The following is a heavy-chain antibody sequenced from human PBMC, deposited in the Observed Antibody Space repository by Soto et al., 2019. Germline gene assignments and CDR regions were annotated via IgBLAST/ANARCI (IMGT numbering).Heavy chain of an antibody. CDR1: GYTFTSYY. D-gene: IGHD5-12*01. CDR2: INPRGGST. V-gene: IGHV1-46*01. CDR3: ARGLDSYDNFDY. Sequence: QVQLVQSGAEVKKPGASVKVSCKTSGYTFTSYYLHWVRQAPGQGLEWMGIINPRGGSTTYAQKFQGRVTMTRDTSTSTVYMELSSLRSEDTAVYYCARGLDSYDNFDYWGQGTLVTVSS. J-gene: IGHJ4*02.